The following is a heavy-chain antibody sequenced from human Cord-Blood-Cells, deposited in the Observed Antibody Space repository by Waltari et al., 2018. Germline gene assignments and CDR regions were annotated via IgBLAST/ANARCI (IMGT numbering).Heavy chain of an antibody. D-gene: IGHD6-6*01. J-gene: IGHJ3*02. V-gene: IGHV5-51*01. CDR3: ASHPYSSYDAFDI. CDR2: IYPWDYDT. CDR1: GYSFTSYW. Sequence: EVQLVQSGAEVKKPGESLKISCKGSGYSFTSYWIGWVRQMPGKGLEWMGIIYPWDYDTRYSPSFQDQVTSSADKSISTAYRQWSSLKASDTAMYYCASHPYSSYDAFDIWGQGTMVTVSS.